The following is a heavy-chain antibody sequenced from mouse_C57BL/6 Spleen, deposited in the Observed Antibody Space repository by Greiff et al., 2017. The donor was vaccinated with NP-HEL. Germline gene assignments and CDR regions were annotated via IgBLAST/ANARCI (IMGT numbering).Heavy chain of an antibody. CDR2: ISDGGSYT. CDR3: ASYYYGRPFAY. D-gene: IGHD1-1*01. CDR1: GFTFSSYA. V-gene: IGHV5-4*01. Sequence: EVQGVESGGGLVKPGGSLKLSCAASGFTFSSYAMSWVRQTPEKRLEWVATISDGGSYTYYPDNVKGRFTISRDNAKNNPYLQMSHLQSEDTAIYYCASYYYGRPFAYWGQGTLVTVSA. J-gene: IGHJ3*01.